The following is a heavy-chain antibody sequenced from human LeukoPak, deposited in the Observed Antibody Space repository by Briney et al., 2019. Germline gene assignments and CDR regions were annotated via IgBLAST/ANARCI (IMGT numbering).Heavy chain of an antibody. V-gene: IGHV3-48*03. D-gene: IGHD3-22*01. CDR2: ISSSGSTI. Sequence: PGGSLRLSCAASGFTFSSYEMNGVRQAPGKGLEWVSYISSSGSTIYYADSVKGRFTISRDNAKNSLYLQTNSLRAEDTAVYYCARVSTMIVVVPFHGMDVWGQGTTVTVSS. J-gene: IGHJ6*02. CDR1: GFTFSSYE. CDR3: ARVSTMIVVVPFHGMDV.